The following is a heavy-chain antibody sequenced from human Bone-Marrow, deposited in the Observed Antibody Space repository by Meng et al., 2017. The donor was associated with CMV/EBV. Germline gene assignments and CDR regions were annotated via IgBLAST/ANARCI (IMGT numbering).Heavy chain of an antibody. CDR2: INPSGDSS. D-gene: IGHD6-6*01. J-gene: IGHJ5*02. Sequence: ASVKVSCKASINTFTNSFFHWVRQAPGQGLEWMARINPSGDSSTYAQKFQGRATMTRDTSISTAYMELSRLRSDDTAVYYCARTPSSSSLGFSWGQGTLVTVSS. CDR3: ARTPSSSSLGFS. CDR1: INTFTNSF. V-gene: IGHV1-2*02.